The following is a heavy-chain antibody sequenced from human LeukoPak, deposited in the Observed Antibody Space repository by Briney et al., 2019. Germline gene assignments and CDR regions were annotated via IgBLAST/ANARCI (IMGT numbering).Heavy chain of an antibody. V-gene: IGHV4-34*01. CDR3: ARGYYYDSSGYYYYFDY. J-gene: IGHJ4*02. Sequence: PSETLSPTCAVYGGSFSGYYWSWIRQPPGKGLEWIGEINHSGSTNYNPSLKSRVTISVDTSKNQFSLKLSSVTAADTAVYYCARGYYYDSSGYYYYFDYWGQGTLVTVSS. CDR2: INHSGST. D-gene: IGHD3-22*01. CDR1: GGSFSGYY.